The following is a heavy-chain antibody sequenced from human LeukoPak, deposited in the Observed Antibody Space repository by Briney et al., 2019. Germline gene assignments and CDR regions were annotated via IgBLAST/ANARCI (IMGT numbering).Heavy chain of an antibody. V-gene: IGHV3-48*02. J-gene: IGHJ4*02. CDR1: GFTFSSYS. CDR3: ARDGASSGWYYFDY. D-gene: IGHD6-19*01. Sequence: GGSLRLSCAASGFTFSSYSMNWVRQAPGKGLEWVSYISSSSSTMYYADSVKGRFTISRDNAKNSLYLQMNNLRDGDTAVYYCARDGASSGWYYFDYWGQGTLVTVSS. CDR2: ISSSSSTM.